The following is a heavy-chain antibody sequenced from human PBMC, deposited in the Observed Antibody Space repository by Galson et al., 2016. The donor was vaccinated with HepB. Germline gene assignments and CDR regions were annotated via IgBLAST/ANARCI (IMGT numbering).Heavy chain of an antibody. CDR2: IGGSGGGT. CDR3: TKDQLIVIVPAAGNWFDP. J-gene: IGHJ5*02. V-gene: IGHV3-23*01. D-gene: IGHD2-2*01. Sequence: WVAGIGGSGGGTHYADSVKGRFTISRDNSMNTLYLQMNSLRAEDTAIYYCTKDQLIVIVPAAGNWFDPWGQGTLVTVSS.